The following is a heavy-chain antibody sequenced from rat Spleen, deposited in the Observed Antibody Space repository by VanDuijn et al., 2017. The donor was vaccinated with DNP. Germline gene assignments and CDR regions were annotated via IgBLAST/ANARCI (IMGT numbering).Heavy chain of an antibody. Sequence: EVHLVESGGGLVQPGKSLKLSCVASGFTFNDHWMTWIRQGPGKGLEWVATITYDGSNTYYRDSVKGRFTFSRDNAKSTLYLQMDSLRSEDTATYYCTTTHYFDGWFPFDYWGQGVMVTVSS. J-gene: IGHJ2*01. D-gene: IGHD1-12*02. V-gene: IGHV5-31*01. CDR1: GFTFNDHW. CDR3: TTTHYFDGWFPFDY. CDR2: ITYDGSNT.